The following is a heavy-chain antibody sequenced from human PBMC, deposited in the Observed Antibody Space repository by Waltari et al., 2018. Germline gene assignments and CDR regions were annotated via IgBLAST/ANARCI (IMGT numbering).Heavy chain of an antibody. V-gene: IGHV3-7*01. CDR3: ARARGLDV. J-gene: IGHJ6*02. CDR2: INEDGSEK. Sequence: EVQLVESGGGLVQPGGSLRLSCAASGLTISSNWMTWVRQAPGKGREWVAKINEDGSEKYYVDSVKGRFTISRDNAKKSLYLQMDTLRVEDTAVYYCARARGLDVWGQGTTVTVSS. CDR1: GLTISSNW.